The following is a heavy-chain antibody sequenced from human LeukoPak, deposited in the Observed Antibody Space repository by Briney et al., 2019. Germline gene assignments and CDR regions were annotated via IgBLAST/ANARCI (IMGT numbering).Heavy chain of an antibody. CDR3: ARGIGIGVVLMVHGNMDV. CDR1: GGTFSDHA. V-gene: IGHV7-4-1*02. D-gene: IGHD2-8*01. J-gene: IGHJ6*03. CDR2: INTDTGKP. Sequence: ASVKVSCKASGGTFSDHAISWVRQAPGQGLEWMGWINTDTGKPTYAQGFTGRFVLSLDTSVTTAYLQISSLKAEDTAVYYCARGIGIGVVLMVHGNMDVWGKGTTVTVSS.